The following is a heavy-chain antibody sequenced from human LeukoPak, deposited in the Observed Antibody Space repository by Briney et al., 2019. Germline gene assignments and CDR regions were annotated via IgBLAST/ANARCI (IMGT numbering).Heavy chain of an antibody. D-gene: IGHD3-3*01. CDR1: GGSFSGYY. Sequence: PSETLSLTCAVYGGSFSGYYWSWIRQPPGKGLEWIGEITHSGSTNYNPSLKSRVTISVDTSKNQFSLKLSSVTAADTAVYYCASLTTYYDFWSGYRPYFDYWGQGTLVTVSS. CDR3: ASLTTYYDFWSGYRPYFDY. V-gene: IGHV4-34*01. J-gene: IGHJ4*02. CDR2: ITHSGST.